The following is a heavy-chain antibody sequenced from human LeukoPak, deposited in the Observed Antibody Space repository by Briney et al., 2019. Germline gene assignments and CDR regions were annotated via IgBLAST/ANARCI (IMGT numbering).Heavy chain of an antibody. CDR2: IYYCRTT. D-gene: IGHD1-26*01. Sequence: PSETLSLTCTVSGYSISSGYDWGWIRQPPGKGLEWIGSIYYCRTTYYNPSLKSRVTMSVDTSKNQFSLKLSSVTAADTAVYYCARGVKEWELLEGPDAFDIWGQGTMVTVSS. J-gene: IGHJ3*02. V-gene: IGHV4-38-2*02. CDR1: GYSISSGYD. CDR3: ARGVKEWELLEGPDAFDI.